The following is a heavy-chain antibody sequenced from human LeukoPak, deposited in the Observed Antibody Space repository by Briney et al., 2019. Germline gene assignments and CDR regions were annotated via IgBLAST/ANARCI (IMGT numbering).Heavy chain of an antibody. CDR2: ISAYNGNT. CDR3: ARVASWGYSYGLLNFDF. V-gene: IGHV1-18*01. CDR1: GYTFTIYG. J-gene: IGHJ4*02. Sequence: GASVKVSFKASGYTFTIYGISWVRQAPGQGLEWMGWISAYNGNTNYAQKLQGRVTMTTDTSTSTAYMELRSLRSDDTAVYYCARVASWGYSYGLLNFDFWGQGTLVTVSS. D-gene: IGHD5-18*01.